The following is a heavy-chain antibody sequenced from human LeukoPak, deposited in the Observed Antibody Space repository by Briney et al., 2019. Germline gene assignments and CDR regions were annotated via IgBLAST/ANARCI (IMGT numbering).Heavy chain of an antibody. D-gene: IGHD6-19*01. Sequence: PGMSLRLSCVGCGFKFDDYSMHWVRQVPGKGLEWVSGISWSTATIAYADSVKGRFTISRDNAKNSLYLQMNSLRPEDMALYYCAKGGSNGWYADHWGQGTLVTVSS. CDR1: GFKFDDYS. V-gene: IGHV3-9*03. CDR3: AKGGSNGWYADH. CDR2: ISWSTATI. J-gene: IGHJ5*02.